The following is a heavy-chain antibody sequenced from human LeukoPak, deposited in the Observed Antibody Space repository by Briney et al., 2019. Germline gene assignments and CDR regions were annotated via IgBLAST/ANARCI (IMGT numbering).Heavy chain of an antibody. V-gene: IGHV4-4*07. Sequence: PSETLSLTCTVSGGSINNYYWTWIRQPAGKGLEWIGRIYSSGTTNYNPSLKSRVTMSVDTSKNQFSLKISSVTAAGTAVYYCAKEQKGDTEGNGFEYWGQGTLVTVSS. CDR3: AKEQKGDTEGNGFEY. CDR2: IYSSGTT. D-gene: IGHD2-21*02. J-gene: IGHJ4*02. CDR1: GGSINNYY.